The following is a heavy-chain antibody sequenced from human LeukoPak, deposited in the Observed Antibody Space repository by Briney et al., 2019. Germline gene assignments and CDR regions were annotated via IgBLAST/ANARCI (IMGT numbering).Heavy chain of an antibody. CDR2: ISGSGGST. J-gene: IGHJ6*02. CDR1: GFTFSSIA. CDR3: AKDKGVFGMDV. V-gene: IGHV3-23*01. D-gene: IGHD3-16*01. Sequence: GGSLRLSCAASGFTFSSIAMSWVRKAPGRGLEWVSAISGSGGSTYYADSVKGRFTISRDNSKNTLYLQMNSLRAEDTAVYYCAKDKGVFGMDVWGQGTTVTVSS.